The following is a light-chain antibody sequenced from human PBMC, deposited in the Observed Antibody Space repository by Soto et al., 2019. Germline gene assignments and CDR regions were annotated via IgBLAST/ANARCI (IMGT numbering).Light chain of an antibody. CDR1: SSNIGAGYE. CDR2: ENN. V-gene: IGLV1-40*01. CDR3: QSYDSSLSGYV. J-gene: IGLJ1*01. Sequence: QAVVTQPPSVSEAPGQRVTISCTGSSSNIGAGYEAHWYQQVPGTAPKLLIYENNNRPSGVPDRFSGSKSGPSASLAITGLQAEDEAEYYCQSYDSSLSGYVFGTGAKLTVL.